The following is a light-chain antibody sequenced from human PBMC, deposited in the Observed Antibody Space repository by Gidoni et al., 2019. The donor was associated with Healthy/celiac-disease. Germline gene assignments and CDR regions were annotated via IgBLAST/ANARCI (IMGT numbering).Light chain of an antibody. Sequence: AIRMTQSPSSFSASTGDRVTITCRASQGISSYSAWYQQKPGKAPKLLIYAASTLQSGVPSRFSGSGSGTDFTLTISCLQSEDFATYYCQQYYSYPLTCGGGTKVEIK. V-gene: IGKV1-8*01. CDR3: QQYYSYPLT. CDR2: AAS. CDR1: QGISSY. J-gene: IGKJ4*01.